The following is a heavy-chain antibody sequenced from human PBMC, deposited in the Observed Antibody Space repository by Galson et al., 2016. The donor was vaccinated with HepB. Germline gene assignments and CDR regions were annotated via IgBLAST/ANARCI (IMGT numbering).Heavy chain of an antibody. V-gene: IGHV5-51*01. CDR1: GFSFATHW. Sequence: QSGAEVKKPGESLKISCKTSGFSFATHWIAWVRQMPGKGLEWMGIIYAGDSETRYSPPFQGQVTISVDKSTAVAYLQWNSLEASDSAMYYCARQRRNYGMDVWGQGTTVNVSS. CDR2: IYAGDSET. J-gene: IGHJ6*02. CDR3: ARQRRNYGMDV. D-gene: IGHD1-1*01.